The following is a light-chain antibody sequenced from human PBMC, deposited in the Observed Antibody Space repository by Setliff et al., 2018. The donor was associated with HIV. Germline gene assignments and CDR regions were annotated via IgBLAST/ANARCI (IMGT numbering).Light chain of an antibody. CDR1: SSNIGAGHD. J-gene: IGLJ3*02. CDR3: QSYDSSLSGSV. CDR2: GNS. V-gene: IGLV1-40*01. Sequence: QSVLTQPPSVSGAPGQRVTISCTGSSSNIGAGHDVHWYQQLPGTAPKLLLYGNSYRPSGLPDRFSGSKSGTSASLAITGLQAEDEADYYCQSYDSSLSGSVFGGGTKVNVL.